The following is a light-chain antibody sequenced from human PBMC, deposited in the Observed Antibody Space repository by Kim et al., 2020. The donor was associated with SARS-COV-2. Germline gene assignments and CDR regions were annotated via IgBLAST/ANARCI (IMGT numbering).Light chain of an antibody. V-gene: IGKV3-11*01. Sequence: EIVLTQSPATLSLSPGERATLSCRASQCVRSYIAWYQQKPGQAPRLLIHDTSGRATGIPARFSGSGSGTEFTLTISSLEPEDFAIYYCQQRSEWPPAFGQGTKVDIK. CDR2: DTS. CDR3: QQRSEWPPA. J-gene: IGKJ1*01. CDR1: QCVRSY.